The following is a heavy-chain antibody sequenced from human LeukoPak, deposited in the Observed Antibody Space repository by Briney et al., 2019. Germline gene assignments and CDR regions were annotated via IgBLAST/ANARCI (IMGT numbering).Heavy chain of an antibody. J-gene: IGHJ6*03. D-gene: IGHD3-10*01. Sequence: ASVKVSCKASGYTFTSYGISWVRQAPGQGLEWMGWISAYNGNTNYAQKLQGRVTMTTDTSTSTAYMELRSLRSDDTAVYYCARDIRITMVRGSGNYYMGVWGKGTTVTISS. CDR1: GYTFTSYG. V-gene: IGHV1-18*01. CDR2: ISAYNGNT. CDR3: ARDIRITMVRGSGNYYMGV.